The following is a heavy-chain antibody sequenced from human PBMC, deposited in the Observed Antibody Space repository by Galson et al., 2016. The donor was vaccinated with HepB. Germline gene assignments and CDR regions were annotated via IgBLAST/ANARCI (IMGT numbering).Heavy chain of an antibody. Sequence: SLRLSCAASGFTFSDYWLSWVRQAPGKGPEWVANIKQDGSEDYYVDFVKGRFTISRDNAKNSLYLQMNSLRAEDKAVYYCTRSPAYGDTRGYWGQGTLVTGSS. CDR2: IKQDGSED. CDR3: TRSPAYGDTRGY. J-gene: IGHJ4*02. D-gene: IGHD4-17*01. CDR1: GFTFSDYW. V-gene: IGHV3-7*03.